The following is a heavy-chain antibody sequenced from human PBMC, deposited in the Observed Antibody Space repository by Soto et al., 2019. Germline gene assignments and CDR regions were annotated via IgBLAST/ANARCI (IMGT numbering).Heavy chain of an antibody. CDR1: GFTFSSYG. CDR3: AKDPSYYDSSGYYYNY. Sequence: QVQLVESGGGVVQPGRSLRLSCAASGFTFSSYGMHWVRQAPGKGLEWVAVISYDGSNKYYADSVKGRFTISRDNSKNTLYLQMNSLRAEDTAVYYCAKDPSYYDSSGYYYNYWGQGTLVTVSS. J-gene: IGHJ4*02. CDR2: ISYDGSNK. V-gene: IGHV3-30*18. D-gene: IGHD3-22*01.